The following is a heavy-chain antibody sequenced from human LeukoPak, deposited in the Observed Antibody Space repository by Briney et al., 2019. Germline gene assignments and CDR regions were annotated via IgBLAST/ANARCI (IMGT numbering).Heavy chain of an antibody. D-gene: IGHD3-22*01. CDR2: ISYDGSNK. CDR1: GFTFSSCA. Sequence: GGSLRLSWAASGFTFSSCAMHWVRQAPGRGLEWVAVISYDGSNKYYADSVKGRFTISRDNSKNTLYLQMNSLRGEDTAVYYCARDHSTYYYDTSGYYYDAFDYWGQGTLVTVSS. CDR3: ARDHSTYYYDTSGYYYDAFDY. V-gene: IGHV3-30*03. J-gene: IGHJ4*02.